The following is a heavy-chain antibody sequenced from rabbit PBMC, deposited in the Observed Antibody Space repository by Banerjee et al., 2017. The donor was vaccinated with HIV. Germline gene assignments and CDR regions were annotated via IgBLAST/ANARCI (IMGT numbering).Heavy chain of an antibody. Sequence: QEQLEESGGDLVKPEGSLTLTCTASGFDFSSNAMCWVRQAPGKGLEWIACIYAGSSGSTYYASWAKGRVTVSITSSTTVTLQMTSLTVADTATYFCARGTPHAGWAGYGYAMDYFNLWGQGTLVTVS. CDR2: IYAGSSGST. J-gene: IGHJ4*01. V-gene: IGHV1S45*01. D-gene: IGHD6-1*01. CDR1: GFDFSSNA. CDR3: ARGTPHAGWAGYGYAMDYFNL.